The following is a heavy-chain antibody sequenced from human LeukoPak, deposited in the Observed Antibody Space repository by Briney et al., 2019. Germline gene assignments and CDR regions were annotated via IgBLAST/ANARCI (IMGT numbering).Heavy chain of an antibody. CDR1: GFTFSSYA. CDR3: ARVGATKEMVIDY. V-gene: IGHV3-30-3*01. D-gene: IGHD1-26*01. Sequence: PGRSLRLSCAASGFTFSSYAMHWVRQAPGKGLEWVAVISYEGSNKYYADSVKGRFTISRDNSKNTLYLQMNSLRAEDTAVYYCARVGATKEMVIDYWGQGTLVTVSS. J-gene: IGHJ4*02. CDR2: ISYEGSNK.